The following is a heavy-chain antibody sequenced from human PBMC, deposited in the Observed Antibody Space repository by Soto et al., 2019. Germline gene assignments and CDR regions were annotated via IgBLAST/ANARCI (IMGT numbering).Heavy chain of an antibody. CDR1: GYTFTSYG. D-gene: IGHD2-2*01. Sequence: ASVKVSCKASGYTFTSYGISWVRQALGQGLEWMGWISAYNGNTNYAQKPQGRVTMTTDTSTSTAYLELRSLRSDDTAVYYCARDSVDIVVVPAVYYYGMDVWGQGTTVTVSS. CDR2: ISAYNGNT. J-gene: IGHJ6*02. CDR3: ARDSVDIVVVPAVYYYGMDV. V-gene: IGHV1-18*01.